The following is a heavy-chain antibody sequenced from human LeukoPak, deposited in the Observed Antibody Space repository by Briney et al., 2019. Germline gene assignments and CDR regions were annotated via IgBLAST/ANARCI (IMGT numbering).Heavy chain of an antibody. V-gene: IGHV3-7*01. CDR3: ARWGLSYTIDY. CDR1: GFTFGTYC. CDR2: INPGRRAK. J-gene: IGHJ4*02. Sequence: PGGALRLSGAASGFTFGTYCMAGVRQARGKGLEWVANINPGRRAKYYVDSVKGRFTISGDEAKTSLYLQMDSLRAEDTAVYSCARWGLSYTIDYWGQGTLVTVSS. D-gene: IGHD2-21*01.